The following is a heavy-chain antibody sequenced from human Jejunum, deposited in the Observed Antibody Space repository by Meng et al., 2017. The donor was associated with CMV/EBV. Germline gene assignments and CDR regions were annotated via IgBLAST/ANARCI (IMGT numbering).Heavy chain of an antibody. CDR2: IYWDDDK. CDR1: GLSSISSGVG. Sequence: QTTLKESGPKLLKPPQTLTLTCAFSGLSSISSGVGVGWIRQPPGKALEWLALIYWDDDKRYSPSLRSRLTITKDTSKNEVVLTMTNMDPVDTGTYYCAHFVGGYYPSRPDYWGQGTLVTVSS. J-gene: IGHJ4*02. V-gene: IGHV2-5*02. D-gene: IGHD1-26*01. CDR3: AHFVGGYYPSRPDY.